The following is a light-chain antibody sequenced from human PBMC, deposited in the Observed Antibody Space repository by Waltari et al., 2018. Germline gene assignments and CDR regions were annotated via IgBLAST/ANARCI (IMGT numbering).Light chain of an antibody. CDR2: EVS. J-gene: IGKJ3*01. Sequence: DIVMTQTPLSLPVTPGQPASMSCKSSQSLLHSDGKTYLYWYLQKPGQSQQLLIYEVSRRYSGVPERFSGSGSGTDFTLTISRVEAEDVGVYYCLQGMHLPPLTFGPGTRVDI. V-gene: IGKV2-29*01. CDR3: LQGMHLPPLT. CDR1: QSLLHSDGKTY.